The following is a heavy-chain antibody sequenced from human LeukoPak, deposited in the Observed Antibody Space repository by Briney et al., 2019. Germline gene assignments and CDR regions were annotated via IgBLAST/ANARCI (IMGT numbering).Heavy chain of an antibody. J-gene: IGHJ4*02. CDR1: GGSISSSSYY. CDR3: ARPTRSGWYYY. Sequence: SETLCLTCTVSGGSISSSSYYWGWIRQPPGKGLEWIGSIYYSGSTYYNPSLKSRVTISVDTSKNQFSLKLSSVTAADTAVYYCARPTRSGWYYYWGQGTLVTVSS. D-gene: IGHD6-19*01. V-gene: IGHV4-39*01. CDR2: IYYSGST.